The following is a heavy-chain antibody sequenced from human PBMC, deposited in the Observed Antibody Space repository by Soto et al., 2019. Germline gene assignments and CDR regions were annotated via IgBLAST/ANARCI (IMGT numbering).Heavy chain of an antibody. Sequence: QVQLVQSGAEVKKPGASVKVSCKASGYTFTSHGISRVRQAPGQGLEWMGWISPYNVNTNYAQQLQGRVTMDPDTSTSTAYMQRRSLRSDDTAVSYCARDGGVQAGFDPWGQGTLVTVS. J-gene: IGHJ5*02. V-gene: IGHV1-18*01. CDR3: ARDGGVQAGFDP. CDR1: GYTFTSHG. D-gene: IGHD2-8*02. CDR2: ISPYNVNT.